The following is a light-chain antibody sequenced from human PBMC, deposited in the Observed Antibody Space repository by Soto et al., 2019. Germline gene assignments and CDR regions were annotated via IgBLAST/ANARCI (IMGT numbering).Light chain of an antibody. CDR2: DVN. J-gene: IGLJ1*01. Sequence: QSVLTQPASVSGGPGQSITISCTGTSSDVGGYNFVSWYQQHPDKAPHLVIYDVNKRPSGVPDRFSGSKSGNTASLTISGLQADDEADYYCCSYAGTYTYVFGIGTKVTVL. CDR1: SSDVGGYNF. CDR3: CSYAGTYTYV. V-gene: IGLV2-11*01.